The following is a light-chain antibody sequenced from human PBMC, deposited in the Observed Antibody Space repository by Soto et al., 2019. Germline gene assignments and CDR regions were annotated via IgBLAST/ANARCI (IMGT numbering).Light chain of an antibody. CDR3: CSFAGRYTWV. Sequence: QPVLTQPRSVSGSPGQSVTISCTGTRSDVGGYNYVSWYQQHPGKAPKLIIYDVTERPSGVPDRFSGSKSGNTASLTISGLQAEDEADYYCCSFAGRYTWVFGGGTKLTVL. V-gene: IGLV2-11*01. CDR2: DVT. CDR1: RSDVGGYNY. J-gene: IGLJ3*02.